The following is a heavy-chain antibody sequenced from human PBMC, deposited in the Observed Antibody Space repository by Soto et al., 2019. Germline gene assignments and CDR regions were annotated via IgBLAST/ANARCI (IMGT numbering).Heavy chain of an antibody. J-gene: IGHJ5*02. CDR3: ARWSNNKVVDP. CDR2: IWYDGSKS. Sequence: QVQLVESGGGVVQPGRSLRLSCAASGFTFSSHGMHWVRQAPGKGLEWVAVIWYDGSKSYYGESVKGRFTIGRANSKDTLYLQMNSLRVDDTAVYYCARWSNNKVVDPWGQGTQVTVSS. D-gene: IGHD1-20*01. V-gene: IGHV3-33*01. CDR1: GFTFSSHG.